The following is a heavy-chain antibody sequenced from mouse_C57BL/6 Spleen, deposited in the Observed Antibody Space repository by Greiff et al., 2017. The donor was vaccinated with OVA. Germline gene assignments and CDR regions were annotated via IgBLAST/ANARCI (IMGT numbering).Heavy chain of an antibody. Sequence: EVQLQQSGPELVKPGASVKISCKASGYTFTDYYMNWVKQSHGKSLEWIGDINPNNGGTSYNQKFKGKATLTVDKSSSTAYMELRSLTSEDSAVYYCAREPITKGDFDYWGQGTTLTVSS. J-gene: IGHJ2*01. CDR1: GYTFTDYY. CDR3: AREPITKGDFDY. CDR2: INPNNGGT. V-gene: IGHV1-26*01. D-gene: IGHD1-1*01.